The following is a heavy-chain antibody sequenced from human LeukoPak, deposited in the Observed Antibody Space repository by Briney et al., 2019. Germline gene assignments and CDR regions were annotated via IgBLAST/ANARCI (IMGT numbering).Heavy chain of an antibody. Sequence: GGSLRLSCAASGFTVSSSYMSWVRQAPGKGLEWASLIYSGGSTSYADSVKGRFTISRDNSKNTLYLQMSSLRPEDTAVYFCVKERSGGFFDYWGQGTLVTVSS. CDR3: VKERSGGFFDY. J-gene: IGHJ4*02. D-gene: IGHD1-26*01. CDR1: GFTVSSSY. V-gene: IGHV3-53*05. CDR2: IYSGGST.